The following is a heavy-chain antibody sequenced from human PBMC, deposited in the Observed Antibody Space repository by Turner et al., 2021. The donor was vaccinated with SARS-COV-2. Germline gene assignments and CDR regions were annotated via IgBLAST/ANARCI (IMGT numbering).Heavy chain of an antibody. Sequence: EVQLVESGGGLVKPGGSLRLSCAASGFTFNSYSMNWVRQAPGKGLEWVSFISSSSYIYYADSVKGRFTISRDNAKNSLYLQMNSLRAEDTAVYYCARGTYYYDSSVYSGTNWFDPWGQGTLVTVSS. V-gene: IGHV3-21*01. CDR1: GFTFNSYS. CDR2: ISSSSYI. D-gene: IGHD3-22*01. J-gene: IGHJ5*02. CDR3: ARGTYYYDSSVYSGTNWFDP.